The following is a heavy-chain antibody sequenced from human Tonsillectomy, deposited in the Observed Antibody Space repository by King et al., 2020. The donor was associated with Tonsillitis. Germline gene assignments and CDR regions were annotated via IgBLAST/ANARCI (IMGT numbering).Heavy chain of an antibody. CDR3: DGYSSNWREFYFDY. Sequence: QLQESGPGLVKPSETLSLTCTVSGGSVSSGRYSWGWIRQPPGKGLEWIGTIYSGNTYYNPSLKSRVTISVDTSNNQFSLKLSSVTAADTAVYYCDGYSSNWREFYFDYWGQGALVTVSS. CDR1: GGSVSSGRYS. V-gene: IGHV4-39*01. CDR2: IYSGNT. J-gene: IGHJ4*02. D-gene: IGHD6-13*01.